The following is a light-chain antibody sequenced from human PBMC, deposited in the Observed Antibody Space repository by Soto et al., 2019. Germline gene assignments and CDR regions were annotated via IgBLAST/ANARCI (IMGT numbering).Light chain of an antibody. CDR1: QSVSSY. J-gene: IGKJ2*01. V-gene: IGKV3-11*01. CDR3: QQRSNWPPYT. CDR2: DAS. Sequence: EIVLTQSPATLSLSPGERATLSCRASQSVSSYLAWYQQKPGQAPRLLIYDASNRATGIPARFSGSGSGKDFTLTISSLEPEDFEVYYCQQRSNWPPYTFGQGTKLEIK.